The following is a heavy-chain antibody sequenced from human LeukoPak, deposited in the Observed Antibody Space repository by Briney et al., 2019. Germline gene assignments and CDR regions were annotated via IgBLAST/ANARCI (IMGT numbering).Heavy chain of an antibody. D-gene: IGHD6-13*01. V-gene: IGHV1-69*05. CDR1: GGTFSSYA. CDR3: ARDKGRTAAGLYNWFDP. Sequence: ASVKVSCKASGGTFSSYAISWVRQAPGQGLEWMGGIIPIFGTANYARKFQGRVTITTDESTSTAYMELSSLRSEDTAVYYCARDKGRTAAGLYNWFDPWGQGTLVTVSS. CDR2: IIPIFGTA. J-gene: IGHJ5*02.